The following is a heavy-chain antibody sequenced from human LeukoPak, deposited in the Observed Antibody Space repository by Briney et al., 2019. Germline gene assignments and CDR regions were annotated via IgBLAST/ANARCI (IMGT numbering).Heavy chain of an antibody. CDR3: ARGTAVTGLDAFDI. CDR1: GYTFTTYW. J-gene: IGHJ3*02. V-gene: IGHV5-51*01. CDR2: IYPGNSDT. Sequence: GESLKISCKGSGYTFTTYWIGWVRQMHGKGLEWMGIIYPGNSDTRYSPPLQGQVTISADKSISTAYLQWSSLKASDTAIYFCARGTAVTGLDAFDIWVQGTMVTVSS. D-gene: IGHD6-19*01.